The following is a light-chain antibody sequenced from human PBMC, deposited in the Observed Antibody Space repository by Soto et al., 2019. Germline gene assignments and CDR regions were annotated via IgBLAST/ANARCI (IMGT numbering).Light chain of an antibody. CDR2: GAS. J-gene: IGKJ2*01. CDR1: QRVSSSY. Sequence: SVLTQPPGTPWLSPGVSATPSCRAIQRVSSSYVAWHQPRPGQAPRLRTYGASTRATETPARFSGSGSATDFTLTISSLQSEDFAVYYCKQYNNWPPYTFGQGTKVDIK. V-gene: IGKV3-20*01. CDR3: KQYNNWPPYT.